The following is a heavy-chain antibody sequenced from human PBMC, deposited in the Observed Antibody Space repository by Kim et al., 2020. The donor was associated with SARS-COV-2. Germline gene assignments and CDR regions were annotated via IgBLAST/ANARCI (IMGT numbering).Heavy chain of an antibody. CDR2: INHSGST. Sequence: SETLSLTCAVYGGSFSGYYWSWIRQPPGKGLEWIGEINHSGSTNYNPSLKSRVTISVDTSKNQFSLKLSSVTAADTAVYYCARGRYYYDSSGYYYAF. D-gene: IGHD3-22*01. V-gene: IGHV4-34*01. CDR1: GGSFSGYY. J-gene: IGHJ3*01. CDR3: ARGRYYYDSSGYYYAF.